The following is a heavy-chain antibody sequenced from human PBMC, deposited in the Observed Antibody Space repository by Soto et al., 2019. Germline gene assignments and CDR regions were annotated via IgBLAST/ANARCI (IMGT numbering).Heavy chain of an antibody. Sequence: GSGPTLVNPTQTLTLTCTFSGFSLSTSGVGVGWIRQPPGKALEWLALIYWDDDKRYSPSLKSRLTITKDTSKNQVVLTMTNMDPVDTATYYCAHESAAAGPGYNWFDPWGQGTLVTVSS. V-gene: IGHV2-5*02. D-gene: IGHD6-13*01. CDR1: GFSLSTSGVG. CDR3: AHESAAAGPGYNWFDP. J-gene: IGHJ5*02. CDR2: IYWDDDK.